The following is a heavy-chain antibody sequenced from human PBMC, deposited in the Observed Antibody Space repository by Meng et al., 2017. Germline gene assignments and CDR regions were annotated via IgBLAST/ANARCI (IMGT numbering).Heavy chain of an antibody. CDR3: AREYYYGSGSYYIYYYYYGMDV. CDR1: GFTFSSYW. CDR2: IKQDGSEK. Sequence: GESLKISCAASGFTFSSYWMSWVRQAPGKGLEWVASIKQDGSEKYYVDSVKGRFTISRDNAKNSLYLQMNSLRAEDTAVYYCAREYYYGSGSYYIYYYYYGMDVWGQGTTVTVSS. J-gene: IGHJ6*02. D-gene: IGHD3-10*01. V-gene: IGHV3-7*01.